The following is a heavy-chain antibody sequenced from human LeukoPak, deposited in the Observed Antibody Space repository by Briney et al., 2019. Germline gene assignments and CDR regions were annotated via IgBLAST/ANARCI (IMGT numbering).Heavy chain of an antibody. CDR1: GFPFSDFY. J-gene: IGHJ3*02. CDR3: ARGPYYYDSSGYYSGEPVAFDI. CDR2: ISGSGSTI. D-gene: IGHD3-22*01. Sequence: GGSLRLSCAASGFPFSDFYMSWIRQAPGKGLEWVSYISGSGSTIYYADSVKGRFTISRDNAKNSLYLQMNSLRAEDTALYYCARGPYYYDSSGYYSGEPVAFDIWGQGTMVTVSS. V-gene: IGHV3-11*01.